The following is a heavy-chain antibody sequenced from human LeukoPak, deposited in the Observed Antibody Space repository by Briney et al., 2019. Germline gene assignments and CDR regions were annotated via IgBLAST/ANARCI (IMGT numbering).Heavy chain of an antibody. CDR3: ARVSRYSSRVDP. V-gene: IGHV4-34*01. J-gene: IGHJ5*02. CDR2: INHSGST. D-gene: IGHD6-13*01. Sequence: SETLSLTCAVSGGSFSGYYWSWIRQPPGKGLEWIGEINHSGSTNYNPSLKSRVTISVDTSKNQFSLKLSSVTAADTAVYYCARVSRYSSRVDPWGQGTLVTVSS. CDR1: GGSFSGYY.